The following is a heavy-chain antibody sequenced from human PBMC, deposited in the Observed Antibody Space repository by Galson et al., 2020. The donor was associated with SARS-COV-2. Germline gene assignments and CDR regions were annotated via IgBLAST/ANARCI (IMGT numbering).Heavy chain of an antibody. CDR3: VKDGIGWLQLQGYDAFDI. J-gene: IGHJ3*02. V-gene: IGHV3-64D*06. D-gene: IGHD5-12*01. Sequence: GGSLRLSCSASGFTFSSYAMHWVRQAPGKGLEYVSAISSNGGSTYYADSVKGRFTISRDNSKNTLYLQMSSLRAEDTAVYYCVKDGIGWLQLQGYDAFDIWGQGTMVTVSS. CDR1: GFTFSSYA. CDR2: ISSNGGST.